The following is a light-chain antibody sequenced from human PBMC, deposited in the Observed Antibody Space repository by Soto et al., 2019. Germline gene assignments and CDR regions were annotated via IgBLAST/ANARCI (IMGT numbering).Light chain of an antibody. Sequence: EIVMTQSPATLSVSPGERATLSCRASQSVSSNLAWYQQKPGQAPRLLSYRASTRATGIPARFSGSGSGTEFTLTISSLQSEDFAVYYCQQYNNWPRTFGQGTKVDI. J-gene: IGKJ1*01. CDR3: QQYNNWPRT. CDR1: QSVSSN. V-gene: IGKV3-15*01. CDR2: RAS.